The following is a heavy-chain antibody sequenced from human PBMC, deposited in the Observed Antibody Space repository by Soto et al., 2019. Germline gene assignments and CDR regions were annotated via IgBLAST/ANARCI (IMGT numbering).Heavy chain of an antibody. CDR1: GGSISSYY. J-gene: IGHJ4*02. CDR2: IYYSGST. CDR3: KRVGGYYGDSLNYDQ. V-gene: IGHV4-59*01. D-gene: IGHD4-17*01. Sequence: PSETLSLTCTVSGGSISSYYWSWLRQPPGKGLEWVWNIYYSGSTNYNPSRKSRVTISVDTSKNKFSLKLSSVTAADTAVYYCKRVGGYYGDSLNYDQWGPGALVTVSS.